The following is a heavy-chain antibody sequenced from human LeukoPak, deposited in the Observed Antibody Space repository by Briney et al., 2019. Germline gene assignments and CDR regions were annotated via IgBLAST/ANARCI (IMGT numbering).Heavy chain of an antibody. D-gene: IGHD1-26*01. CDR1: GFTFSSYS. CDR3: ARGRELSPTRRLNWFDP. J-gene: IGHJ5*02. Sequence: PRGSLRLSCAAPGFTFSSYSMNWVRQAPGKGLEWVSSISSSSSYIYYADSVKGRFTISRDNAKNSLYLQMNSLRAEDTAVYYCARGRELSPTRRLNWFDPWGQGTLVTVSS. CDR2: ISSSSSYI. V-gene: IGHV3-21*01.